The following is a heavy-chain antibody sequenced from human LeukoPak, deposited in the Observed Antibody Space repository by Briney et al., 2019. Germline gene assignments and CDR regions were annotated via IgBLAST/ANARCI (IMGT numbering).Heavy chain of an antibody. CDR1: GGSISSSSYY. CDR3: ARRGYCSSTSCYPPLYYFDY. CDR2: INHSGST. V-gene: IGHV4-39*01. J-gene: IGHJ4*02. Sequence: PSETLSLTCTVSGGSISSSSYYWGWIRQPPGKGLEWIGEINHSGSTNYNPSLKSRVTISVDTSKNQFSLKLSSVTAADTAVYYCARRGYCSSTSCYPPLYYFDYWGQGTLVTVSS. D-gene: IGHD2-2*01.